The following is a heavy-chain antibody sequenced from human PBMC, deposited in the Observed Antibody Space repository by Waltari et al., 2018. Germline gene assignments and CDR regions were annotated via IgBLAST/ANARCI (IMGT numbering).Heavy chain of an antibody. CDR1: GFTVRSNY. Sequence: EVQLVESGGGLIQPGGSLRLSCAAYGFTVRSNYMRWVRQAPGKGLECVSVIYSGGSTYYADSVKGRFTISRDNSKNTLYLQMNSLRAEDTAVYYCARAPYGDYVEFDYWGQGTLVTVSS. J-gene: IGHJ4*02. V-gene: IGHV3-53*01. D-gene: IGHD4-17*01. CDR3: ARAPYGDYVEFDY. CDR2: IYSGGST.